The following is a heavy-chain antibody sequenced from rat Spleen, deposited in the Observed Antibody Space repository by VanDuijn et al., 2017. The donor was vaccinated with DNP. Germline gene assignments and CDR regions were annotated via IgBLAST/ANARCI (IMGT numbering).Heavy chain of an antibody. Sequence: EVQLVESGGGLVQPGRSMKLSCAASGFTFSNYYMSWVRQAPKKGLEWVATIIYDGSRTYYRDSVKGRFTISRDNANSTLYLQMDSLRSEDKATYSYATLYGYTYVYFEYWGQGVMVTVAS. CDR3: ATLYGYTYVYFEY. CDR1: GFTFSNYY. CDR2: IIYDGSRT. D-gene: IGHD1-9*01. J-gene: IGHJ2*01. V-gene: IGHV5S10*01.